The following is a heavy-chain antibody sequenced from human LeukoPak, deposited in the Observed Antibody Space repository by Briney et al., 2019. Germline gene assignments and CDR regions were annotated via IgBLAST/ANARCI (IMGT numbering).Heavy chain of an antibody. J-gene: IGHJ4*02. CDR1: GGSISSGGYY. Sequence: PSETLSLTCTVSGGSISSGGYYWSWIRQHPGKGLEWIGYIYYSGSTYYNPSLKSRVTISVDTSKNQFSLKLSSVTAADTAVYYCARVPGDYKGNYYFDYWGQGTLVTVSS. D-gene: IGHD4-17*01. V-gene: IGHV4-31*03. CDR3: ARVPGDYKGNYYFDY. CDR2: IYYSGST.